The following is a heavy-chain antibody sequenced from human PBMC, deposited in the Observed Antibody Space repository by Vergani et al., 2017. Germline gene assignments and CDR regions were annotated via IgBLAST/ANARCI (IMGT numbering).Heavy chain of an antibody. D-gene: IGHD4-11*01. Sequence: QVTLTESGPALVKPTQTPTLPCSLPGFSLSSGGMRVSWVRQPPGKALEWLAMIYWYDDKRYSPSLKTRLAITKDTTRNKVFLTLTNVGPLDPGTYYCAHRGNDYSDFDDWCQGAMVAVAS. CDR3: AHRGNDYSDFDD. CDR2: IYWYDDK. CDR1: GFSLSSGGMR. V-gene: IGHV2-5*08. J-gene: IGHJ3*01.